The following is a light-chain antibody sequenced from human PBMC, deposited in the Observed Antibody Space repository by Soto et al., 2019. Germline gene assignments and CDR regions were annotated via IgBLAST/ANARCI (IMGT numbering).Light chain of an antibody. CDR3: SSYTSSNTLV. J-gene: IGLJ1*01. Sequence: QSALTQPASVSGSPEQSITISCTGTSSDVGGYNYVSWYQQHPGKAPKLMIYDVSNRPSGVSNRFSGSKSGNTASLTISGLQAEDEADYYCSSYTSSNTLVFGTGTKVTVL. CDR1: SSDVGGYNY. CDR2: DVS. V-gene: IGLV2-14*01.